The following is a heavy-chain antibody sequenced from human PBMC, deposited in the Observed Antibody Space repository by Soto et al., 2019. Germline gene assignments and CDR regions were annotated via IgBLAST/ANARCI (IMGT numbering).Heavy chain of an antibody. Sequence: QVQLQESGPGLVKSSETLSLTCTVSGGSISGYYWSWIRQPPRKGLEWIGYIYYSGTTNYNPSLKSRVIIXXDXSXTQFSLKLSSVTAADTALYYCARHYCSGGRCYYFDYWGQGTLVTVSS. D-gene: IGHD2-15*01. CDR2: IYYSGTT. J-gene: IGHJ4*02. V-gene: IGHV4-59*08. CDR3: ARHYCSGGRCYYFDY. CDR1: GGSISGYY.